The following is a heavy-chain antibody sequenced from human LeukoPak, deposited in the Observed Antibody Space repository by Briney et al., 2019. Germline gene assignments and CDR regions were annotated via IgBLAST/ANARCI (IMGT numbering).Heavy chain of an antibody. CDR1: GFTVSSNY. Sequence: GGSLRLSCAASGFTVSSNYMSWVRQAPGKGLEWVSVIYSGGSTYYADSVKGRFTISRDNSKNTVYLQMNSLRAEDTAVYYCAKKGGSSWYPLDYWGQGTLVTVSS. CDR3: AKKGGSSWYPLDY. CDR2: IYSGGST. V-gene: IGHV3-53*01. J-gene: IGHJ4*02. D-gene: IGHD6-13*01.